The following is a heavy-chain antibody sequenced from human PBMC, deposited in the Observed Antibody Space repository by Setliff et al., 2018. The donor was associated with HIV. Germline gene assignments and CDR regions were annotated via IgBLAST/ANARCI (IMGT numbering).Heavy chain of an antibody. CDR2: IHSSGST. CDR3: SRWEAAQKAFDI. Sequence: PSETLSLTCSVSSGSVSGYYWGWIRQPPGKKLEWIGYIHSSGSTIYSASLKSRVSISVDTSKNQVSLRLSSVTAADTAVYHCSRWEAAQKAFDIWGHGTMVT. J-gene: IGHJ3*02. D-gene: IGHD1-26*01. V-gene: IGHV4-59*08. CDR1: SGSVSGYY.